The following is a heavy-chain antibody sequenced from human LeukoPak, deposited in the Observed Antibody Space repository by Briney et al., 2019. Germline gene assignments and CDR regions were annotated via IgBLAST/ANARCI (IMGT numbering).Heavy chain of an antibody. CDR3: ATWDYHVF. CDR2: ISSSSNYI. J-gene: IGHJ4*02. V-gene: IGHV3-21*01. CDR1: GFTFSSYT. D-gene: IGHD4/OR15-4a*01. Sequence: PGGSLRLSCAASGFTFSSYTMNWVRQAPGKGLEWVSSISSSSNYIYYADSVKGRFTISRDNAKNSLYLQMNSLRAEDTAVYYCATWDYHVFWGQGTLVTVSS.